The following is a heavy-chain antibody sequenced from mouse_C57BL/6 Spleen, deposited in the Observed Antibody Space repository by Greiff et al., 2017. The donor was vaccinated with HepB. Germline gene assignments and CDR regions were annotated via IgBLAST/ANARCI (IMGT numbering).Heavy chain of an antibody. CDR2: INPNNGGT. CDR3: ARGLITTVADWYCDV. CDR1: GYTFTDYY. V-gene: IGHV1-26*01. D-gene: IGHD1-1*01. J-gene: IGHJ1*03. Sequence: EVQLQQSGPELVKPGASVKISCKASGYTFTDYYMNWVKQSHGKSLEWIGDINPNNGGTSYNQKFKGKATLTVDKSSSTAYMELRSLTSEDSAVYYWARGLITTVADWYCDVWGTGTTVTVSS.